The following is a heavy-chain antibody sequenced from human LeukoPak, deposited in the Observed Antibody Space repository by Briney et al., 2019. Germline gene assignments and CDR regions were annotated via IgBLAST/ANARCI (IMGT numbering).Heavy chain of an antibody. V-gene: IGHV4-4*02. D-gene: IGHD5-12*01. CDR3: GRIGYSGYGTVDY. CDR1: GGSITSTNW. CDR2: IHDSGST. J-gene: IGHJ4*02. Sequence: SETLSLTCGVSGGSITSTNWWSWVRQPPGKGLEWIGEIHDSGSTHYNPSLNSRITISVYKSKNQFSLKLSSVTAADTAVYYCGRIGYSGYGTVDYWGQGTLVTVPS.